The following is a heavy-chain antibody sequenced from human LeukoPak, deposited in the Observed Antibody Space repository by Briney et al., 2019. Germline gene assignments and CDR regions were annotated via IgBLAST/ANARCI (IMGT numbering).Heavy chain of an antibody. CDR3: ARALSRGYSYGTLAY. CDR2: INHSGST. Sequence: SETLSLTCAVYGGSFSGYYWSWIRQPPGKGLEWIGEINHSGSTNYNPSLKSRVTISVDTSKNQFSLRLRSVTAADTAVYYCARALSRGYSYGTLAYWGQGTLVTVSS. J-gene: IGHJ4*02. V-gene: IGHV4-34*01. D-gene: IGHD5-18*01. CDR1: GGSFSGYY.